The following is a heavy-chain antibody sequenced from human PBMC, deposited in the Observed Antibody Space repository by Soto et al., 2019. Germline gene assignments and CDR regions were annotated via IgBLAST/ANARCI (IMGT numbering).Heavy chain of an antibody. J-gene: IGHJ4*02. CDR1: GYTFTRYD. CDR3: ARVIPYFVILTCYYNVRGRFDY. Sequence: SVKVSCKASGYTFTRYDINWVRQATGRGLEWMGWMNPNSGNTGYAQKFQGRVTMTRNTSISTAYMELSSLRSEDTAVYYCARVIPYFVILTCYYNVRGRFDYWGQGTLVTVSS. D-gene: IGHD3-9*01. V-gene: IGHV1-8*01. CDR2: MNPNSGNT.